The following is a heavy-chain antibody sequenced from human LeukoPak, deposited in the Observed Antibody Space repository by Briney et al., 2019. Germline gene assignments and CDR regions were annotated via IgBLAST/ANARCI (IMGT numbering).Heavy chain of an antibody. CDR2: IYYSGST. D-gene: IGHD1-1*01. J-gene: IGHJ5*02. CDR3: ARLNWNDVWFDP. V-gene: IGHV4-59*08. CDR1: GGSINIYY. Sequence: SETLSLTCIVSGGSINIYYWSWIRQPPGKGLEWIGYIYYSGSTNYNPSLKSRVTISVDTSKNQFSLKLSSVTAADTAVYYCARLNWNDVWFDPWGQGTLVTVSS.